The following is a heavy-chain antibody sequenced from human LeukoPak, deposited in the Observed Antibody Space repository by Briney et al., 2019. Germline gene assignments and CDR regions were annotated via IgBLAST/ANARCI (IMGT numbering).Heavy chain of an antibody. CDR1: GGSFSGYY. J-gene: IGHJ4*02. CDR3: ARHNYGDHGGGLDY. D-gene: IGHD4-17*01. Sequence: SETLSLTCAVYGGSFSGYYWSWIRQPPGKGLEWIGSIYYSGSTYYNPSLKSRVTISVDTSKNQFSLKLSSVTAADTAVYYCARHNYGDHGGGLDYWGQGTLVTVSS. V-gene: IGHV4-34*01. CDR2: IYYSGST.